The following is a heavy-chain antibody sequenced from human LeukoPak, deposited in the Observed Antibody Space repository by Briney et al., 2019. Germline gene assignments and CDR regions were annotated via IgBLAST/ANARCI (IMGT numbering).Heavy chain of an antibody. CDR3: AKDPVAATGTGKINWFDP. Sequence: GGSLSLSCAASGFTSSSYAMSWVRQAPGKGLEWVSSISGSGGSTHYADSVKGRFTISRDNSKNTLYLQMSSLRAEDTAVYYCAKDPVAATGTGKINWFDPWGQGTLVTVSS. V-gene: IGHV3-23*01. CDR1: GFTSSSYA. D-gene: IGHD6-13*01. CDR2: ISGSGGST. J-gene: IGHJ5*02.